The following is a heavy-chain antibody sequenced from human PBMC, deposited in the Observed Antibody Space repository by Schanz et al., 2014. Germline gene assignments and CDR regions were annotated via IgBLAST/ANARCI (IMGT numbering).Heavy chain of an antibody. J-gene: IGHJ5*02. CDR1: GYTFTNHY. CDR3: ARESVSRTRLFDP. CDR2: ISPSSGGT. Sequence: QVQVIQSGPEVKKPEASVKVSCKASGYTFTNHYLHWVRQAPGQGLEWMGRISPSSGGTNYAQNFQGRVTMTKDTSINTVYMELSTLTSDDTAVYYCARESVSRTRLFDPWGQGTLVTVSS. D-gene: IGHD3-3*01. V-gene: IGHV1-2*06.